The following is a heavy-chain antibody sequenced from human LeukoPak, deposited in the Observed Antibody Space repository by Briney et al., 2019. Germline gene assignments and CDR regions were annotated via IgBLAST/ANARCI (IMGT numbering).Heavy chain of an antibody. CDR2: IYYSGST. CDR1: GGSFSSSNYY. J-gene: IGHJ4*02. D-gene: IGHD3-22*01. CDR3: ARGSGHYYGDFDY. Sequence: KPSETLSLTCTVSGGSFSSSNYYWDWICQPPGKALAWIGTIYYSGSTYYNPSLKSRVTISVDTSKNQFSLKLSSVTAADTAVYYCARGSGHYYGDFDYWGQGTLVTVSS. V-gene: IGHV4-39*07.